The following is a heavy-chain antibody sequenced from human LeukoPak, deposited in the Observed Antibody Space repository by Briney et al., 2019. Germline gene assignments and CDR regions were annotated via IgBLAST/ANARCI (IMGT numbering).Heavy chain of an antibody. D-gene: IGHD3-10*01. Sequence: NPSETLSLTCAVSGGSISSGGYSWSWIRQPPGKGLEWIGYIYYSGSTYYNPSLKSRVTISVDTSKNQFSLKLSSVTAADTAVYYCARHALVRADYYYYMDVWGKGTTVTISS. CDR2: IYYSGST. J-gene: IGHJ6*03. CDR3: ARHALVRADYYYYMDV. V-gene: IGHV4-30-4*07. CDR1: GGSISSGGYS.